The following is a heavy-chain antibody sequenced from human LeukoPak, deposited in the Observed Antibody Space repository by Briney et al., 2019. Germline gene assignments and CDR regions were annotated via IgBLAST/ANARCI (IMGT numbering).Heavy chain of an antibody. CDR2: ISGSGGST. V-gene: IGHV3-23*01. D-gene: IGHD3-22*01. Sequence: GGSLRLSCAASGFTFSSYAMSWVRQVPGKGLEWVSAISGSGGSTYYADSVKGRFTISRDNSKNTLYLQMNSLRAEDTAVYYCAKGYYYDSSGYYFDYWGQGTLVTVSS. CDR1: GFTFSSYA. J-gene: IGHJ4*02. CDR3: AKGYYYDSSGYYFDY.